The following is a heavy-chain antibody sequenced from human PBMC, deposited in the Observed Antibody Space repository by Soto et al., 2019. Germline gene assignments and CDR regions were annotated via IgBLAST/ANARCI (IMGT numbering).Heavy chain of an antibody. D-gene: IGHD4-17*01. CDR3: ATYDYGDFYCDD. V-gene: IGHV4-31*03. Sequence: QVQLQESGPGLVKPSQTLSLTCTVSGGSITSHTHYWSWIRQHPGKGLEWIGNIYFRGTTYYNPTLESRVIISIDTSKNQFALRLTAVTAADTAVYFCATYDYGDFYCDDWGQGTLVYVSS. J-gene: IGHJ1*01. CDR1: GGSITSHTHY. CDR2: IYFRGTT.